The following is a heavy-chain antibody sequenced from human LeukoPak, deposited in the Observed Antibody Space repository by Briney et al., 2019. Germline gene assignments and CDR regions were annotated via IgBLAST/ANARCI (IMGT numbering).Heavy chain of an antibody. CDR3: AKGRGLMAAFDY. Sequence: GRSLRLSCAASGFTFDDYAMHWVRQAPGKGLEWVSSISWNSGTIGYADSVKGRFTISRDNAKNSLYLQMNSLRAEDMDFYYCAKGRGLMAAFDYWGQGTLVTVSS. CDR2: ISWNSGTI. V-gene: IGHV3-9*03. J-gene: IGHJ4*02. CDR1: GFTFDDYA. D-gene: IGHD2-8*01.